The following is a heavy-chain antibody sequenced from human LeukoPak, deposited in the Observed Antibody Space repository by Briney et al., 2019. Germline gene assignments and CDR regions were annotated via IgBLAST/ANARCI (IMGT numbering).Heavy chain of an antibody. CDR3: SSYDNSGYYYRNY. CDR1: GFTFSGSA. Sequence: GGSLRLSCAASGFTFSGSAIHWVRQASGKGLEWVGRVRTKGNGYATQYAAPVKGRFTISRDDSKNTAYLQMNSLKTEDTAVYFCSSYDNSGYYYRNYWSQGTLVTVSS. V-gene: IGHV3-73*01. CDR2: VRTKGNGYAT. D-gene: IGHD3-22*01. J-gene: IGHJ4*02.